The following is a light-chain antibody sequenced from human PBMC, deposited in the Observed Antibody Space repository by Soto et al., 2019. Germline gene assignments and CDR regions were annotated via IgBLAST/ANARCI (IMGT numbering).Light chain of an antibody. V-gene: IGKV1-39*01. J-gene: IGKJ2*01. CDR3: QQSYSTPYT. CDR2: AAS. CDR1: QSLNSY. Sequence: DIQMTQSPSSLSASVGARVTIPCRASQSLNSYLHWYQPKPGQAPKLLIYAASSLQSGVPSRFSGSGSGTDFTLNISRLQPEDFATYYCQQSYSTPYTFGQGTKLEIK.